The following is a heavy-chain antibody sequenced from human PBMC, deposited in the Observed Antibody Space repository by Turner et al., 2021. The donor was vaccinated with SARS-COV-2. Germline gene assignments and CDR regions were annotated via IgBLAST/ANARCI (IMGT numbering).Heavy chain of an antibody. J-gene: IGHJ4*02. CDR2: ITNDGNNE. Sequence: QVQRVEAGGGVVQPGRYLRLPRAASGFTFSSFGMPWVRQAPGKGLEWVAVITNDGNNEYYADSVKGRVTISRDNSKNTLCLQMNSLRAEDTAVYYCANATLFLTVTTSPDYWGQGTLVTVSS. CDR3: ANATLFLTVTTSPDY. D-gene: IGHD4-17*01. CDR1: GFTFSSFG. V-gene: IGHV3-30*18.